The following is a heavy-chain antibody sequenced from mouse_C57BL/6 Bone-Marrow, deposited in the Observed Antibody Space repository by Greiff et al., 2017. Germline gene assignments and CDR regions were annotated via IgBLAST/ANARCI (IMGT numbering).Heavy chain of an antibody. CDR2: IYPRSGNT. CDR1: GYTFTSYG. V-gene: IGHV1-81*01. J-gene: IGHJ3*01. CDR3: HYGSSSWFAY. Sequence: QVQLKQSGAELARPGASVKLSCKASGYTFTSYGISWVKQRTGQGLEWIGEIYPRSGNTYYNEKFKGKATLTADKSSSTAYMELRSLTSEDSAVYFCHYGSSSWFAYWGQGTLVTVSA. D-gene: IGHD1-1*01.